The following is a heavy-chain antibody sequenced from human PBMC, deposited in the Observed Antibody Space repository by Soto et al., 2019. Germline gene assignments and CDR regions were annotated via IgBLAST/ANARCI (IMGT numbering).Heavy chain of an antibody. Sequence: QEQLVQSGAEVKKPGASVKISCKASGYTFNTYDINWVRQATGQGLEWMGWMNPESGSTGFAQSFQGRITVTGNTSINTVYMEVSSLTNEDPAGYFCERSGATGYYSTNYYGMDVWGPGTTVTVSS. J-gene: IGHJ6*02. D-gene: IGHD3-9*01. CDR3: ERSGATGYYSTNYYGMDV. CDR1: GYTFNTYD. V-gene: IGHV1-8*01. CDR2: MNPESGST.